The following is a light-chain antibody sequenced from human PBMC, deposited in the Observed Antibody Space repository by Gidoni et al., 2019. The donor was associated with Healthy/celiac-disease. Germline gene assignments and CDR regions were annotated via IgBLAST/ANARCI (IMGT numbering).Light chain of an antibody. Sequence: DIQMTQSPSTLSASVGDRVTITCRASQSSSSWLAWYQQKPGKAPKLLIYKASSLESGVPSRFSGSGSVPEFTLTISSLQPDDFAPYYCQQYNSYWTFGQGTKVEIK. CDR1: QSSSSW. CDR2: KAS. CDR3: QQYNSYWT. J-gene: IGKJ1*01. V-gene: IGKV1-5*03.